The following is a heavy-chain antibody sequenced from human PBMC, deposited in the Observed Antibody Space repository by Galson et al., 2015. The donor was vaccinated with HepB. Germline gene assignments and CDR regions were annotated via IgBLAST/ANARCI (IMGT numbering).Heavy chain of an antibody. D-gene: IGHD1-26*01. J-gene: IGHJ3*02. CDR2: IYYSGST. V-gene: IGHV4-39*01. CDR3: ARHCETKVEWELIDAFDI. CDR1: GGSISSSSYY. Sequence: SETLSLTCTVSGGSISSSSYYWGWIRQPPGKGLEWIGSIYYSGSTYYNPSLKSRVTISVDTSKNQFSLKLSSVTAADTAVYYCARHCETKVEWELIDAFDIWGQGTMVTVSS.